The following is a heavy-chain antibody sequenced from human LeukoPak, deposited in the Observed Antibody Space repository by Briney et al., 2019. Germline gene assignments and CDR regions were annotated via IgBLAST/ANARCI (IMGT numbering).Heavy chain of an antibody. CDR2: IHYSGST. D-gene: IGHD3-22*01. J-gene: IGHJ4*02. CDR1: GGSINNYY. V-gene: IGHV4-59*08. Sequence: SETLSLTCTVSGGSINNYYWSWIRQPPGQGLECIGQIHYSGSTNYNPSLKSRVTISVDTSKNQFSLNLNSVTAADTAKYYCARRQYYDSTGYWYYFDYWGQGTLVTVSS. CDR3: ARRQYYDSTGYWYYFDY.